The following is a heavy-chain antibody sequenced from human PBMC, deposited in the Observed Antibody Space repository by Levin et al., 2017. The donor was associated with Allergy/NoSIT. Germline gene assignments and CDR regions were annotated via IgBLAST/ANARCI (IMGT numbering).Heavy chain of an antibody. D-gene: IGHD6-13*01. CDR2: ISHGGST. Sequence: SETLSLTCNVSGDSLGAYYWSWLRQSPGRGLEWIAYISHGGSTNHNPSLKSRVTISVDPSKNQISLNLNSVTAADTALYYCARGGEYVSSLYVDWGQGILVTVSS. CDR1: GDSLGAYY. J-gene: IGHJ4*01. CDR3: ARGGEYVSSLYVD. V-gene: IGHV4-59*01.